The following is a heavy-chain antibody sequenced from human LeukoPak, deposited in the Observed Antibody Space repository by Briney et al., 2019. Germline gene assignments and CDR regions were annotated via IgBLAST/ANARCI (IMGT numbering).Heavy chain of an antibody. CDR1: GFTFSSYG. D-gene: IGHD3-22*01. CDR3: AKPYDSRGKGVGAFDI. J-gene: IGHJ3*02. Sequence: GRSLRLSCAASGFTFSSYGMHWVRQAPGKGLEWVAVISYDGSNKYYADSVKGRFTISRDNSKNTLYLQMNSLRAEDTAVYYCAKPYDSRGKGVGAFDIWGQGTMVTVSS. CDR2: ISYDGSNK. V-gene: IGHV3-30*18.